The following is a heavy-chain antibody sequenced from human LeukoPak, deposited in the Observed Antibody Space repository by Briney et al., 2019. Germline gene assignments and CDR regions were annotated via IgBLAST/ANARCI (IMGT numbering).Heavy chain of an antibody. V-gene: IGHV3-30*18. J-gene: IGHJ4*02. CDR1: GFTFSNYG. D-gene: IGHD3-22*01. CDR2: ISYDGSNE. CDR3: AKVALFSGYYPPFDY. Sequence: PGGSLRLSCAASGFTFSNYGMHWVRQAPRKGLEWVAVISYDGSNEYYADSVKGRFTISRDNSKNTLFLQMNSLRPEDTAVYHCAKVALFSGYYPPFDYWGQGTLVTVSS.